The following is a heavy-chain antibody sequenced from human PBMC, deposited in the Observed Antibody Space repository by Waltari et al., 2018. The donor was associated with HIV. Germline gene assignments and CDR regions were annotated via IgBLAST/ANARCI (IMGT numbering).Heavy chain of an antibody. CDR1: GGSILRNVYY. CDR2: VYYSGST. CDR3: APRDYGDYQFDY. D-gene: IGHD4-17*01. Sequence: QLQLQEAGPGLVQASKTLSLTGTLPGGSILRNVYYWGWVRPHPGKGLEWIGSVYYSGSTYYNPSLMSRVTISGDTSKNQFYLRLRSVTAADTAVYYCAPRDYGDYQFDYWGRGTLVTVSS. V-gene: IGHV4-39*01. J-gene: IGHJ4*02.